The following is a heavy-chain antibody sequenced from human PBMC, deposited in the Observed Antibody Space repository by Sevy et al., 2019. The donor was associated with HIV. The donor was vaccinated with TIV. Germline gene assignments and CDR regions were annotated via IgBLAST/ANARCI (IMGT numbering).Heavy chain of an antibody. J-gene: IGHJ6*02. V-gene: IGHV3-21*01. CDR1: GFTLSSHN. D-gene: IGHD2-15*01. CDR3: ARVVAYCSGGTCFPGYYYGMDV. Sequence: GGSLRLSCVASGFTLSSHNMNWVRQAAGKGLEWVSSISTSSNDIDYADSVRGRFTISRDNARNSLYLQMNTLRAEDTAVYYCARVVAYCSGGTCFPGYYYGMDVWGQGTTVTVSS. CDR2: ISTSSNDI.